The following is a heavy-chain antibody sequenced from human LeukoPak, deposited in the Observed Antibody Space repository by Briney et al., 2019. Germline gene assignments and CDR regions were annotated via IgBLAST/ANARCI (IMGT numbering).Heavy chain of an antibody. CDR2: INPNSGDT. D-gene: IGHD2-2*01. J-gene: IGHJ4*02. V-gene: IGHV1-2*02. CDR3: ARRLTTSQDLDY. CDR1: GYTFTGHY. Sequence: ASVKVPCKASGYTFTGHYMYWVRQAPGQGLEWMGWINPNSGDTNYAQKFQGRVTMTRDTSISTAYMDLNRLTSDDTAVYYCARRLTTSQDLDYWGQGTLVTVSS.